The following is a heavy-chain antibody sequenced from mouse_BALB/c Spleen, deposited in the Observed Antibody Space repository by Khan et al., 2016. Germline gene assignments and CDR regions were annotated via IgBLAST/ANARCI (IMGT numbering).Heavy chain of an antibody. CDR3: LRDAMDY. J-gene: IGHJ4*01. V-gene: IGHV1-18*01. D-gene: IGHD3-1*01. CDR2: VNPNNGGS. Sequence: EVQLQESGPDLVKPGASGKISCKASGYSFSGYYLDWVKQSHEKSLEWIGRVNPNNGGSTYNQKLKCKAILTVHRSPLTAYMELRSLASEDSAVYYCLRDAMDYWGQGTSVTVSS. CDR1: GYSFSGYY.